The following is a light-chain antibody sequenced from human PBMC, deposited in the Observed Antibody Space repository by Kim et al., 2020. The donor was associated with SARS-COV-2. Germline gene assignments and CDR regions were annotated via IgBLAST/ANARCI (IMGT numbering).Light chain of an antibody. Sequence: GQGVPISCSGGTYNVGTNTVNGYQQLPGTAPKLLIYGDNPRPSGVPDRFSGSKSGTSASLAISGLQSEDEADYYCVAWDDSLNGVVFGGGTQLTVL. CDR3: VAWDDSLNGVV. J-gene: IGLJ2*01. V-gene: IGLV1-44*01. CDR2: GDN. CDR1: TYNVGTNT.